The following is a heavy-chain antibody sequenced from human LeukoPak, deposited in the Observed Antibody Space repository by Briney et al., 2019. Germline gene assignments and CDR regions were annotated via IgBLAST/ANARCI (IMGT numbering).Heavy chain of an antibody. V-gene: IGHV3-23*01. Sequence: GGSLRLSCAASGFTFSSYAMNWVRQAPGKGLEWVSAISGSGDSTYYADSVKGRFTISRDNSNNTLYLQMNSLRAEDTAVYYCAKDPIYYDFWSGYYSSLDYWGQGTLVTVSS. J-gene: IGHJ4*02. CDR2: ISGSGDST. CDR1: GFTFSSYA. D-gene: IGHD3-3*01. CDR3: AKDPIYYDFWSGYYSSLDY.